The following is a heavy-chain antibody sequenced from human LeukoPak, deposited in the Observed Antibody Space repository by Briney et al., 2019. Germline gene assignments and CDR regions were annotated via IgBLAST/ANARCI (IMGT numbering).Heavy chain of an antibody. CDR3: ARDRAMSSTAIDAFDF. CDR2: INPNSGDT. Sequence: ASVRVSCKASGYTFTGYYRHWVRQAPGQGPEWMGWINPNSGDTKYAQKFQGRVTMTRDTSISTAYMELNWLRSDDTAVYYCARDRAMSSTAIDAFDFGGQGTMVIVSS. J-gene: IGHJ3*01. CDR1: GYTFTGYY. D-gene: IGHD2-21*02. V-gene: IGHV1-2*02.